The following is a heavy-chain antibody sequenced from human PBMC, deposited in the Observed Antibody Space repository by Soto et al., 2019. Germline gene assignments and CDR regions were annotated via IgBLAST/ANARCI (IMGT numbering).Heavy chain of an antibody. Sequence: QVQLQGSGPRLVKPSQTLSLTCTVSGDSISDVNYYWSWIRQSPDKGLAWIGDIYDGGSSYSNPSLKSRVTVSIDTSKNQFSLQLSSMSAADTAVYYCTRGPSGDKVDYWGQGTLVTVSS. D-gene: IGHD7-27*01. CDR3: TRGPSGDKVDY. J-gene: IGHJ4*02. V-gene: IGHV4-30-4*01. CDR1: GDSISDVNYY. CDR2: IYDGGSS.